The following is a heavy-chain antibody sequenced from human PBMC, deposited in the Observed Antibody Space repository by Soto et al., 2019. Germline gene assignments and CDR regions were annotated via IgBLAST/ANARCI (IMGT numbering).Heavy chain of an antibody. CDR3: ARRGPYSSGWWGY. CDR1: GGSFSGYY. CDR2: INHSGST. V-gene: IGHV4-34*01. Sequence: QVQLQQWGAGLLKPSETLSLTCAVYGGSFSGYYWSWIRQPPGKGLEWIGEINHSGSTNYNPSLKRRVTISVDTSKNQFSLKLSSVTAADTAVYYCARRGPYSSGWWGYWGQGTLVTVSS. D-gene: IGHD6-19*01. J-gene: IGHJ4*02.